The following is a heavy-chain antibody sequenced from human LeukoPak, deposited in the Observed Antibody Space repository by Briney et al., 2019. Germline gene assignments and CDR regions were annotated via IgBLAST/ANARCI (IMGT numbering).Heavy chain of an antibody. CDR3: ARPFQDYDKGTFFYFLDF. V-gene: IGHV4-39*01. D-gene: IGHD3-22*01. Sequence: SETLSLTCSVSGASVTMGSYYWAWIRQPPGKGLEWIGTFHFSGSTYYNPSLKSRVTISVDTSKNSVSLMLRSVTAADTAVYFCARPFQDYDKGTFFYFLDFWGQGILVTVSS. CDR2: FHFSGST. J-gene: IGHJ4*02. CDR1: GASVTMGSYY.